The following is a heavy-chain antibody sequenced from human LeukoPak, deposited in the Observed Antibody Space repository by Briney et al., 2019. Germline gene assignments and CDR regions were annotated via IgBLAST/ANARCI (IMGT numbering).Heavy chain of an antibody. Sequence: SQTLSLTCAISGDSVSSNSAAWNWIRQSPSRGLEWLGRTYYRSKWYNDYALSVKSRITINPDTSKNQFSLQLNSETPEDTAVYYCARDREDSVYDLGVFDYWGQGTLVTVSS. CDR2: TYYRSKWYN. V-gene: IGHV6-1*01. CDR3: ARDREDSVYDLGVFDY. D-gene: IGHD5/OR15-5a*01. CDR1: GDSVSSNSAA. J-gene: IGHJ4*02.